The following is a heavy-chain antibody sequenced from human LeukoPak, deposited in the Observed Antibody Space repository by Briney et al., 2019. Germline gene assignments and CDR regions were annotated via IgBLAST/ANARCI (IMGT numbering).Heavy chain of an antibody. V-gene: IGHV1-2*02. D-gene: IGHD2-2*01. CDR2: INPNSGGT. J-gene: IGHJ6*02. Sequence: ASVKVSCKASGYTFTGYYMHGVRPAPGQGRAWMGWINPNSGGTNYAQKLQGRVTMSRDPYISTPHMELSRLRSDDTAVYYRARTTFRRYCSSTSCAEGGYYYYGMDVWGQGTTVTVSS. CDR1: GYTFTGYY. CDR3: ARTTFRRYCSSTSCAEGGYYYYGMDV.